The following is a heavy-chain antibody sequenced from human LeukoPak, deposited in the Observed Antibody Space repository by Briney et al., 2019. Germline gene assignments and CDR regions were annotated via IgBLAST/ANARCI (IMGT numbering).Heavy chain of an antibody. Sequence: PSETLSLTCSVSGVSIKNYYWSWIRQPPGKGLEWIGSIYYSGSTYYNPSLKSRVTISVDTSKNQFSLKLSSVTAADTAVYYCARDSGTTYYYDSSGLKWGQGTLVTVSS. D-gene: IGHD3-22*01. CDR3: ARDSGTTYYYDSSGLK. J-gene: IGHJ4*02. CDR1: GVSIKNYY. V-gene: IGHV4-39*07. CDR2: IYYSGST.